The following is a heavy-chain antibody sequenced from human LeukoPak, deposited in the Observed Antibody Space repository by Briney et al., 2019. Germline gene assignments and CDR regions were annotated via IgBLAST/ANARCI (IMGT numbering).Heavy chain of an antibody. D-gene: IGHD5-24*01. CDR1: GYXFTYYA. V-gene: IGHV1-2*02. CDR3: ARDRYGDGFAHFDY. J-gene: IGHJ4*02. Sequence: ASVKVSCKASGYXFTYYAIHWVRQAPGQGRQWMGWITPGGGTNYPQKFQGRVAITWDTSITTAYMDLSRLTSDDTAVYYCARDRYGDGFAHFDYWGQGALVTVSS. CDR2: ITPGGGT.